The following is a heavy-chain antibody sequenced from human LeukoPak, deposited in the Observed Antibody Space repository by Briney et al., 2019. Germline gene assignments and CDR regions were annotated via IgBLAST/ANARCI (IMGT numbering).Heavy chain of an antibody. CDR3: ARMAGESHFDY. CDR1: GGSISSYY. J-gene: IGHJ4*02. D-gene: IGHD5-24*01. Sequence: NPSETLSLICTVSGGSISSYYWSWIRQPPGKGLEWIGYIYYSGSTNYNPSLKSRVTISVDTSKNQFSLKLSSVTAADTAVYYCARMAGESHFDYWGQGTLVTVSS. CDR2: IYYSGST. V-gene: IGHV4-59*01.